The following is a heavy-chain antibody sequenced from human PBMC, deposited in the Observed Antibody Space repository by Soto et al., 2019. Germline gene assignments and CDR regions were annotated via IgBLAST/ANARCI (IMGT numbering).Heavy chain of an antibody. J-gene: IGHJ5*02. V-gene: IGHV4-39*01. CDR2: IYFTGNT. Sequence: SETLSLTCSASGGSITSSSHFWGWVRQPPGKGLEWIGTIYFTGNTCYTPSLKSRLTMSIDTSRNEFSLRLNSVTAADTAVYYCAGQTFTIAAASYGRSNWFDPWGPGTLVTVSS. CDR1: GGSITSSSHF. CDR3: AGQTFTIAAASYGRSNWFDP. D-gene: IGHD6-25*01.